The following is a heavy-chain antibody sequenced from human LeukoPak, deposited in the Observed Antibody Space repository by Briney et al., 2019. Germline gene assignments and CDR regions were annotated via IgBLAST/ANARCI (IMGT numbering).Heavy chain of an antibody. CDR2: IFPDVSNT. D-gene: IGHD3-22*01. V-gene: IGHV5-51*01. CDR3: ARPNISSYYDSRGYDGFDV. CDR1: GYKFSNYW. Sequence: GESLKISCKWSGYKFSNYWIAWVRQMPGPGLEWMGIIFPDVSNTSYSPSFQGQVTSAAAKSINMAYLLWSRLNASDTAMYYCARPNISSYYDSRGYDGFDVWGQGTMVTVSS. J-gene: IGHJ3*01.